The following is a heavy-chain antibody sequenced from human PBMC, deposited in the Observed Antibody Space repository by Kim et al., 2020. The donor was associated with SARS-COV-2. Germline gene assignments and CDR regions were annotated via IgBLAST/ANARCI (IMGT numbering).Heavy chain of an antibody. V-gene: IGHV3-7*01. D-gene: IGHD2-2*01. J-gene: IGHJ4*02. CDR3: ARAQVVPAALDY. Sequence: YEGYPVKGRFTIYRDNAKISLYLQMNRLGAEDTAVYYCARAQVVPAALDYWGQGTLVTVSS.